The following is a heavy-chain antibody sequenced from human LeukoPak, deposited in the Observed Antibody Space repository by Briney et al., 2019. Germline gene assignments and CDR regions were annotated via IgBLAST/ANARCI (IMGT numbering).Heavy chain of an antibody. V-gene: IGHV4-34*01. D-gene: IGHD5-18*01. CDR2: INHSGST. CDR3: ARRGYSYGYGNYYYYYYYMDV. Sequence: SEPLSLTCAVYGGSFSGYYWSWIRPPPGKGLEWIGEINHSGSTNYNPSLKSRVTISVDTSKNQFSLKLSSVTAADTAVYYCARRGYSYGYGNYYYYYYYMDVWSKGNTVTIYS. CDR1: GGSFSGYY. J-gene: IGHJ6*03.